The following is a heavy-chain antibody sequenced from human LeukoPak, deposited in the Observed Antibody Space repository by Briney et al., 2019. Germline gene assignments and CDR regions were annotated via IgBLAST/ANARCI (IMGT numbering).Heavy chain of an antibody. D-gene: IGHD6-13*01. CDR3: ARRIAAAGTENWFDP. V-gene: IGHV3-48*03. CDR1: GFTFSSYE. J-gene: IGHJ5*02. CDR2: ISSSGSTI. Sequence: GGSLRLSCAASGFTFSSYEMNWVRQAPGKGLEWVSYISSSGSTIYYADSVKGRFTISRDNAKNSLYLQMNSLRAEDTAVYYCARRIAAAGTENWFDPWGQGTLVTVSS.